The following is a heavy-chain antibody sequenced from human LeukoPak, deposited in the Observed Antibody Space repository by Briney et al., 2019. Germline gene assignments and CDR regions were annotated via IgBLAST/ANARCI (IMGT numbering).Heavy chain of an antibody. J-gene: IGHJ6*02. CDR3: ARAIGTSQFYFYYGMDV. CDR1: GYSFTSYW. Sequence: GESLKISCKGSGYSFTSYWIGWVRQMPGKGLEWMGIIYAGDSDTRYSPSFQGQVTISVDKSISTAYLQWSSLQASDTAMYYCARAIGTSQFYFYYGMDVWGQGTTVTVSS. D-gene: IGHD2-2*01. CDR2: IYAGDSDT. V-gene: IGHV5-51*01.